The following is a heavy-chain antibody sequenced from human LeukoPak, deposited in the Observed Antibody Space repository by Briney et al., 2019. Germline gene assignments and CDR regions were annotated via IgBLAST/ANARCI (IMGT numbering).Heavy chain of an antibody. CDR2: IRDTGAGT. V-gene: IGHV3-23*01. Sequence: AESLTLSCAASGFTFSSCAMSWVRQVPGKGLEWVSCIRDTGAGTYYADSVKGRFTISRDNSKNTLYLQMNSLRAEDTAVYYCARAPTVTTLVVHDWGQGTLVTVSS. J-gene: IGHJ4*02. CDR3: ARAPTVTTLVVHD. D-gene: IGHD4-17*01. CDR1: GFTFSSCA.